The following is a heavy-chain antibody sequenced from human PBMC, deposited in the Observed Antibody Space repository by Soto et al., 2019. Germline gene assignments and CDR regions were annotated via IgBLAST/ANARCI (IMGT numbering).Heavy chain of an antibody. CDR3: AREARFPPTWWFDP. Sequence: SETLSLTCTVSGGSISSGGYYWSWIRQHPGKGLDLIGYIYYSGSTYYNPFLKSRVTISVDTSKNQFSLKLSSVTAADTAVDYCAREARFPPTWWFDPGGQGTLVTVSS. V-gene: IGHV4-31*03. CDR1: GGSISSGGYY. J-gene: IGHJ5*02. CDR2: IYYSGST. D-gene: IGHD3-3*01.